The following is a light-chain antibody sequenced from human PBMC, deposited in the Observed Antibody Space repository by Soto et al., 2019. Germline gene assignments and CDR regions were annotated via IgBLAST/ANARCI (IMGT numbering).Light chain of an antibody. CDR3: QQYNDNWPT. Sequence: EIVMTQSPATLSVSPGETVTLSCRASQSVRTNLAWYQHNPGQSPRLLIYGASNRATGFPARFSGSGSGTEFTLTISSRQSEDFAVYYCQQYNDNWPTFGQGTKVEIK. CDR2: GAS. CDR1: QSVRTN. J-gene: IGKJ1*01. V-gene: IGKV3-15*01.